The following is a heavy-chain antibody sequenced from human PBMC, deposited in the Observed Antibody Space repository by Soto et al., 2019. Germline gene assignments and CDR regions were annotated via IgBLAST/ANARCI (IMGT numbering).Heavy chain of an antibody. CDR2: ISGSGGST. D-gene: IGHD3-22*01. CDR3: AKLPVWSYYDSSGTSGYFDY. CDR1: GFTFSSYA. Sequence: GGSLRLSCAASGFTFSSYAMSWVRQAPGKGLEWVSAISGSGGSTYYADSVKGRFTISRDNSKNTLYLQMNSLRAEDTAVYYCAKLPVWSYYDSSGTSGYFDYWGQGTLVTVSS. J-gene: IGHJ4*02. V-gene: IGHV3-23*01.